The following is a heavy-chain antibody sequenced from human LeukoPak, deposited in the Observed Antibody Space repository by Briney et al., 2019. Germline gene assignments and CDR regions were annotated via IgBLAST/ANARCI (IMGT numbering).Heavy chain of an antibody. CDR3: ARALSWTTDSYYYMDV. D-gene: IGHD3/OR15-3a*01. CDR2: MNPNSGNT. Sequence: ASVKVSCKASGYTFTSYDINWVRQATGQGLEWMGWMNPNSGNTGYAQKFQGRVTMTKNTPITTAYMELSSLRSEDTAVYYCARALSWTTDSYYYMDVWGKGTTVTVS. J-gene: IGHJ6*03. CDR1: GYTFTSYD. V-gene: IGHV1-8*01.